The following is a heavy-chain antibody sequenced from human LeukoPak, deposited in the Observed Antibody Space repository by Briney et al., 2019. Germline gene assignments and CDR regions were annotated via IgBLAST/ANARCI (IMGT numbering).Heavy chain of an antibody. CDR2: IYYSGST. CDR1: GDSINNYY. Sequence: SETLSLTCTVSGDSINNYYWSWIRQPPGKGPEWIGYIYYSGSTSYNPSLKSRVTISVDTSKNQYSLKLSSVTAADTAVYYCARVPLLELTGGAFDIWGQGTMVTVPS. V-gene: IGHV4-59*01. D-gene: IGHD1-7*01. CDR3: ARVPLLELTGGAFDI. J-gene: IGHJ3*02.